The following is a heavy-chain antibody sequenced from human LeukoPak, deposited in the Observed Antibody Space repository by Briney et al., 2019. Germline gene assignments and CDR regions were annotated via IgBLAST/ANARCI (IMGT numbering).Heavy chain of an antibody. CDR3: AREPYGDSAFGFDY. J-gene: IGHJ4*02. Sequence: PSETLSLTCTVSGGSISSGDYYWSWIRQPPGKGLEWIGYIYYSGSTYYNPSLKSRVTISVDTSKNQFSLKLSSVTAADTAVYYCAREPYGDSAFGFDYWGQGTLVTVPS. D-gene: IGHD4-17*01. CDR2: IYYSGST. CDR1: GGSISSGDYY. V-gene: IGHV4-30-4*08.